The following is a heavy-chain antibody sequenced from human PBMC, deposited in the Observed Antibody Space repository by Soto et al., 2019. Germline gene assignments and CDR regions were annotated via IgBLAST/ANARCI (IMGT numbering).Heavy chain of an antibody. D-gene: IGHD6-6*01. Sequence: GESLKISCKGSGYSFTSYWIGWVRQMPGKGLEWMGIIYPGDSDTRYSPSFQGQVTISADKSISTAYLQWSSLKASDTAMYYCARHGGQLVRSNWDWYFDLWGRGTLVTVSS. J-gene: IGHJ2*01. CDR3: ARHGGQLVRSNWDWYFDL. CDR1: GYSFTSYW. V-gene: IGHV5-51*01. CDR2: IYPGDSDT.